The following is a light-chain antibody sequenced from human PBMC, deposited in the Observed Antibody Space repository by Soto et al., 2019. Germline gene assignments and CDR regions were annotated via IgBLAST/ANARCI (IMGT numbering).Light chain of an antibody. J-gene: IGKJ1*01. CDR3: QQLRSSPWT. V-gene: IGKV3-20*01. CDR2: GAS. CDR1: QSVTRNY. Sequence: EIELTQSPGTLSLSPGERATLSCRASQSVTRNYLAWYQQKPGQAPRLLIYGASTRATGIPDRFSGSGSETDFTLTISRLEPEDFAVYYCQQLRSSPWTFGLGTKVEI.